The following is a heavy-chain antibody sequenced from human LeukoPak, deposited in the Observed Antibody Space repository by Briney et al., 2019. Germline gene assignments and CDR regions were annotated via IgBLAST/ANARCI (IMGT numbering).Heavy chain of an antibody. CDR3: ASRKGTTVTADYYYYYMDV. D-gene: IGHD4-17*01. V-gene: IGHV3-53*01. J-gene: IGHJ6*03. CDR2: IYSGGST. CDR1: GFTVSSNY. Sequence: GGSLRLSCAASGFTVSSNYMSWVRQAPGKGLEWVSVIYSGGSTYYADSVKGRFTISRDNSKNTLYLQINSLRAEDTAVYYCASRKGTTVTADYYYYYMDVWGKGTTVTVSS.